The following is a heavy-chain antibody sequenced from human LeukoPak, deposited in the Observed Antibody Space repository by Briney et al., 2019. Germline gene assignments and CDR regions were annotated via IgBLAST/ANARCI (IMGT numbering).Heavy chain of an antibody. D-gene: IGHD3-16*01. V-gene: IGHV4-38-2*01. CDR1: GFTFSSYE. CDR3: ASAPRQGSIGGLDY. CDR2: IFHNGGST. Sequence: LRLSCAASGFTFSSYEMNWVRQPPGKGLEWIGSIFHNGGSTYYNPSLKSRVTISGDTSKNQFSLKLSSVTAADTALYYCASAPRQGSIGGLDYWGQGTLVTVSS. J-gene: IGHJ4*02.